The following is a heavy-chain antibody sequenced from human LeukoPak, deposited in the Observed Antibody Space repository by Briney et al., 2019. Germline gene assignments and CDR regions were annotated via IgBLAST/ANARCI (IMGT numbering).Heavy chain of an antibody. Sequence: PGGSLRLSCAASGFTFSTYWMTWVRQAPGKGPEWVANIKQDGSEKYYVDSVKGRFTISRDNAKNSLFLQMNSLRAEDTAVYYCARRFGSGSFETSEFDYWGQGTLVTVSS. J-gene: IGHJ4*02. D-gene: IGHD3-10*01. CDR1: GFTFSTYW. CDR3: ARRFGSGSFETSEFDY. CDR2: IKQDGSEK. V-gene: IGHV3-7*01.